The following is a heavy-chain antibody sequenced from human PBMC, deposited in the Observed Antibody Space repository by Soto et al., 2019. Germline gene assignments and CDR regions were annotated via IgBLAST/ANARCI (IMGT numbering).Heavy chain of an antibody. J-gene: IGHJ6*02. CDR1: GFTFSSYD. CDR2: IGTAGDT. V-gene: IGHV3-13*01. Sequence: PVGSLRLSCAASGFTFSSYDMHWVRQATGKGLEWVSAIGTAGDTYYPGSVKGRFTISRENAKNSLYLQMNSLRAEDTAVYYCARDAPLYGMDVWGQGTTVTVSS. CDR3: ARDAPLYGMDV.